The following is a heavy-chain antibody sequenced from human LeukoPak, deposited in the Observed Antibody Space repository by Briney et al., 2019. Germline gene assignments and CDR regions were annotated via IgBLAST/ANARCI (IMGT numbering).Heavy chain of an antibody. J-gene: IGHJ5*02. CDR2: INPNSGGT. CDR3: ARAGGRSWLDP. CDR1: GYSFTDKY. Sequence: ASVKVSCKASGYSFTDKYMHWVRQAPGQGLEWMGRINPNSGGTNYAQKFQGRVTMTTDTSMSTAYMELSRLTSDDTAVYYCARAGGRSWLDPWGQGTLVTVSS. V-gene: IGHV1-2*06. D-gene: IGHD2-15*01.